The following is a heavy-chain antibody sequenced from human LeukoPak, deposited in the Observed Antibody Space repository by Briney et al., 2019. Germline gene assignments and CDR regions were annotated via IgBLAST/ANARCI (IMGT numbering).Heavy chain of an antibody. J-gene: IGHJ3*02. CDR1: GGSISSYY. V-gene: IGHV4-59*08. CDR2: IYYSGST. Sequence: PSETLSLTCTVSGGSISSYYWSWIRQPPGKGLEWIGYIYYSGSTNYNPSLKSRVTISVDTPKNQFSLKLSSVTAADTAVYYCARHVRSGSYAFDIWGQGTMVTVSS. D-gene: IGHD1-26*01. CDR3: ARHVRSGSYAFDI.